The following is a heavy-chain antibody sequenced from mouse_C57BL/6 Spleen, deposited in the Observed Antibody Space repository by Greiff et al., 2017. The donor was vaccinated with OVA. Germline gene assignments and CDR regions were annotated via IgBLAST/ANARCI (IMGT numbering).Heavy chain of an antibody. Sequence: VKLMESGPELVKPGASVKISCKASGYAFSSSWMNWVKQRPGKGLEWIGRIYPGDGDTNYNGKFKGKATLTADKSSSTAYMQLSSLTSEDSAVYFCARGAPVGYWGQGTLVTVSA. CDR2: IYPGDGDT. V-gene: IGHV1-82*01. J-gene: IGHJ3*01. CDR1: GYAFSSSW. CDR3: ARGAPVGY.